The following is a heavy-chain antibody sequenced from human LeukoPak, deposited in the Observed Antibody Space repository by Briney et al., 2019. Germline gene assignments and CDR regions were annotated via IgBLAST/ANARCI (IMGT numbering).Heavy chain of an antibody. J-gene: IGHJ3*02. Sequence: PSETLSLNCAVDGGSFSGYYWSRNRPPPGKGREWSGEINHSGSTNYNPSLNSRVTISVDTSKNQFSLKLSSVTADDTAVYYCSSTDSSSYYWSGAFDIWGQGTMVTVSS. CDR1: GGSFSGYY. V-gene: IGHV4-34*01. D-gene: IGHD3-22*01. CDR3: SSTDSSSYYWSGAFDI. CDR2: INHSGST.